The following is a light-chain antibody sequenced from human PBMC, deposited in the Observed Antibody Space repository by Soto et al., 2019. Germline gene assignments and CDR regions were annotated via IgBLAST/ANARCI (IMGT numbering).Light chain of an antibody. J-gene: IGLJ1*01. Sequence: QSVLTQPASVSGSPGQSITISCTGTSSDVGGYNSVSWYQQHPGKAPKIIVYGVSHRPSGISGRFSGSKSANTASLTISGLQAEDEADYYCGSYTSSTTYVFGTGTKLTVL. CDR2: GVS. CDR3: GSYTSSTTYV. V-gene: IGLV2-14*03. CDR1: SSDVGGYNS.